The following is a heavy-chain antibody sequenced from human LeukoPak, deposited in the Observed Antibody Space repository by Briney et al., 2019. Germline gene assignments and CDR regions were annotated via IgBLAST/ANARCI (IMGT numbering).Heavy chain of an antibody. V-gene: IGHV3-23*01. CDR3: AKPPWELKSPEYFQH. J-gene: IGHJ1*01. CDR1: GFTLSSYA. D-gene: IGHD1-26*01. Sequence: GGSLRLSCAASGFTLSSYAMSWVRQAPGKGLEWVSAISGSGGSTYYADSVKGRFTISRDNSKNTLYLQMNSLRAEDTAVYYCAKPPWELKSPEYFQHWGQGTLVTVSS. CDR2: ISGSGGST.